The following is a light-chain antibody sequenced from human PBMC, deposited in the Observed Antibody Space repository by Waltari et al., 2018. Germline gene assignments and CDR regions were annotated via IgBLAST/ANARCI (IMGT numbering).Light chain of an antibody. V-gene: IGLV2-11*01. CDR2: DVD. J-gene: IGLJ2*01. CDR3: CSFAGNYTLL. Sequence: QSALTQPRSVSGSPGQSVTLSCTGTSSDVGGYDYVSWYQQHPGKATKLIISDVDKRPSGVSDRFSGSKSGNTASLTISGLQVDDEASYYCCSFAGNYTLLFGGGTNLTVL. CDR1: SSDVGGYDY.